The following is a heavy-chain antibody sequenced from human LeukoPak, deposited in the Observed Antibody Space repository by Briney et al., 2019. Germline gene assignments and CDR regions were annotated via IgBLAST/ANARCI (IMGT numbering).Heavy chain of an antibody. CDR3: ARESFAARWD. Sequence: GGSLRLSCAASGFTFDDYGMSWVRQAPGKGLEWVANIKQDGSEKDYVDPVKGRFTISRDNAKNSLYLQMNSLTAEDTAVYYCARESFAARWDWGQGTLVTVSS. V-gene: IGHV3-7*01. J-gene: IGHJ4*02. CDR1: GFTFDDYG. CDR2: IKQDGSEK. D-gene: IGHD6-6*01.